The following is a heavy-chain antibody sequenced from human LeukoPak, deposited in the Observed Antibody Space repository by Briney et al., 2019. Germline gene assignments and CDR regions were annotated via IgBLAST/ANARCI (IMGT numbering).Heavy chain of an antibody. CDR3: ARPAYDYGITFDY. D-gene: IGHD4-17*01. J-gene: IGHJ4*02. CDR2: IWYDGSNK. V-gene: IGHV3-33*01. CDR1: GFTFITYG. Sequence: GGSLRLSCAASGFTFITYGMHWVRQAPGKGLEWVAVIWYDGSNKYYADSVKGRFTSSRDNSKNTLYLQMNSLRAEDTAVYYCARPAYDYGITFDYWGQGTLVTVSS.